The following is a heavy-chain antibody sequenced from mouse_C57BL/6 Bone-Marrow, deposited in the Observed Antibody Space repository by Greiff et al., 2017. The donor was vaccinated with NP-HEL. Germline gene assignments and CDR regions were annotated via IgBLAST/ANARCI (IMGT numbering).Heavy chain of an antibody. D-gene: IGHD1-1*01. CDR3: ASPYYYGSSYSPLYFDY. CDR1: GYTFTSYW. J-gene: IGHJ2*01. Sequence: QVQLQQPGAELVKPGASVKLSCKASGYTFTSYWMHWVKQRPGQGLEWIGMIHPNSGSTNYNEKFKSKATLTVDKSSSTAYMQLSSLTSEDSAVYYCASPYYYGSSYSPLYFDYWGQGTTLTVSS. CDR2: IHPNSGST. V-gene: IGHV1-64*01.